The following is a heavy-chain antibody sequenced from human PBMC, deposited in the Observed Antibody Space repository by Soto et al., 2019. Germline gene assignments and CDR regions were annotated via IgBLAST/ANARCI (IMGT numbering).Heavy chain of an antibody. CDR3: AIMASAGRLNWFHP. CDR2: MNPGSGKT. D-gene: IGHD6-13*01. J-gene: IGHJ5*02. Sequence: GASVKVSCKASGYTFINFDISWVRQAAGQGLEWLGWMNPGSGKTGYASKFQGRVAMTRDASTGTSHLELSSLTSDDTAVYYCAIMASAGRLNWFHPLGQGTPVTLSS. CDR1: GYTFINFD. V-gene: IGHV1-8*02.